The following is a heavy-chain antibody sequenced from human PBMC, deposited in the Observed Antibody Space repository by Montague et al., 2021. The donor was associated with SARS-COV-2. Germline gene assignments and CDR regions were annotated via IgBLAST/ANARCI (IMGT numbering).Heavy chain of an antibody. CDR3: ARDGADYSFAYYHEMDV. V-gene: IGHV4-4*07. CDR2: LYTSGST. CDR1: GASARTYY. Sequence: SETLSLTCTVSGASARTYYWSWIRQSAGKKLEWMGRLYTSGSTYYNPSFKSRVTMPLDTSKNLFSLNLSSMTAADTAVYYCARDGADYSFAYYHEMDVWGQGIAVTVSS. D-gene: IGHD5-12*01. J-gene: IGHJ6*02.